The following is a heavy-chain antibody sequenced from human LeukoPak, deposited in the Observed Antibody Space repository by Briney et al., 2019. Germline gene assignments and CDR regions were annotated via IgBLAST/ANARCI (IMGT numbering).Heavy chain of an antibody. CDR2: MNPNSGNT. J-gene: IGHJ6*03. CDR1: GYTFTSYD. CDR3: ARGVRLRRTKYYSYHYMDV. V-gene: IGHV1-8*01. Sequence: ASVKVSCKASGYTFTSYDINWVRQATGQGLEWMGWMNPNSGNTGYAQKFLGRVTMTRNTSISTAYMELSSLRSEDTAVYYCARGVRLRRTKYYSYHYMDVWGKGTTVTVSS. D-gene: IGHD5-18*01.